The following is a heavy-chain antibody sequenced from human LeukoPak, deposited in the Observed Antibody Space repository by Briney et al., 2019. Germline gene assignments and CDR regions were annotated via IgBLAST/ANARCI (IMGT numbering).Heavy chain of an antibody. J-gene: IGHJ5*02. V-gene: IGHV1-2*02. CDR2: INPNSGGT. CDR3: ANGARGNWFDP. Sequence: ASVKVSCKASGYTFTGYYMHWVRQAPGQGLEWMGWINPNSGGTNYAQKFQGRVTMTTDTSTSTAYMELRSLRSDDTAVYYCANGARGNWFDPWGQGTLVTVSS. D-gene: IGHD4-17*01. CDR1: GYTFTGYY.